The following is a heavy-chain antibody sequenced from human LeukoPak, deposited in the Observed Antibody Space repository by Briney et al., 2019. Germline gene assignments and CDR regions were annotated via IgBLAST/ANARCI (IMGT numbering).Heavy chain of an antibody. J-gene: IGHJ4*02. D-gene: IGHD3-22*01. V-gene: IGHV3-30*03. Sequence: GSLQLSCAASGFTFSNYGMHWVRQAPGKGLEWAAFISYDGSKKYYADSVKGRFTISRDNSKNTLYLQMNSLRTEDTAVYYCARVISGYYCDHWGQGTLVTVSS. CDR1: GFTFSNYG. CDR3: ARVISGYYCDH. CDR2: ISYDGSKK.